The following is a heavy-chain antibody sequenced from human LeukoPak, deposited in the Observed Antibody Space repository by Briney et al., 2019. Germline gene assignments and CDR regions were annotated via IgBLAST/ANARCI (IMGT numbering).Heavy chain of an antibody. D-gene: IGHD6-19*01. CDR3: AREVTGYKSGQKYSWFDP. CDR2: ISTTGSDI. V-gene: IGHV3-21*06. CDR1: GFTFSNFG. Sequence: GGSLRLSSAASGFTFSNFGMSWVRQAPGKGLEWASSISTTGSDIYYADSVRGRFTISRDNAKNSLYLQMTSLRVEDTAVYYCAREVTGYKSGQKYSWFDPWGQGTLVTVSS. J-gene: IGHJ5*02.